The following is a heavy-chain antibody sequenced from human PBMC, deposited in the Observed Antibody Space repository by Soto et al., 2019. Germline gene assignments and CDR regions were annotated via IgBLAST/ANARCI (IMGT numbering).Heavy chain of an antibody. Sequence: GGSLRLSCAASGFTFSDYYMSWIRQAPGKGLEWVSYISSSGSTIYYADSVKGRFTISRDNAKNSLYLQMNSLRAEDTAVYYCARVRSRYYDSSECFDYWGQGTLVTVSS. CDR3: ARVRSRYYDSSECFDY. CDR1: GFTFSDYY. CDR2: ISSSGSTI. D-gene: IGHD3-22*01. J-gene: IGHJ4*02. V-gene: IGHV3-11*04.